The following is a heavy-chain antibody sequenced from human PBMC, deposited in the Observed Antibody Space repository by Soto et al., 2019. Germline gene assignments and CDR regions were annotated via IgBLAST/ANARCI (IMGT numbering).Heavy chain of an antibody. J-gene: IGHJ5*02. CDR1: GFTFSSYA. D-gene: IGHD3-3*01. CDR3: ARDFKCRLRFLEATPTWFDP. V-gene: IGHV3-30-3*01. CDR2: ISYDGSNK. Sequence: GGSLRLSCAASGFTFSSYAMHWVRQAPGKGLEWVAVISYDGSNKYYADSVKGRFTISRDNSKNTLYLQMNSLRAEDTAVYYCARDFKCRLRFLEATPTWFDPRGQGTLVTVSS.